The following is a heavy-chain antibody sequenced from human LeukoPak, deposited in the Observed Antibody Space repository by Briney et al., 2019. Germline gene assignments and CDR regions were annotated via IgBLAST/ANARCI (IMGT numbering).Heavy chain of an antibody. V-gene: IGHV3-64*04. CDR3: ARRVATDFYFDY. CDR2: ISSNGGNT. Sequence: GGSLRLSCAASGFTFSSYAMHWVRQAPGKGLEYVSAISSNGGNTYYADSVKGRFTISRDNSKNTLYLQMNGLRAEDTAVYYCARRVATDFYFDYWGQGTLVTVSS. J-gene: IGHJ4*02. CDR1: GFTFSSYA. D-gene: IGHD5-12*01.